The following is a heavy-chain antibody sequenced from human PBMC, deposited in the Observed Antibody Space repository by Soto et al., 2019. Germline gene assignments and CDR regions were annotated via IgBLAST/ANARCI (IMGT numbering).Heavy chain of an antibody. V-gene: IGHV1-46*01. CDR3: ARVRYCSSTSCSIGYYGMDV. J-gene: IGHJ6*02. CDR1: GYTFTSYY. D-gene: IGHD2-2*01. CDR2: INPSGGSK. Sequence: AAVKVSCKASGYTFTSYYVHWVRQAPGQGLEWMGIINPSGGSKSYAQKFQGRVTMTRHTSTSPVYMELRSLRSEHTAVYSCARVRYCSSTSCSIGYYGMDVWGQGPTVTVSS.